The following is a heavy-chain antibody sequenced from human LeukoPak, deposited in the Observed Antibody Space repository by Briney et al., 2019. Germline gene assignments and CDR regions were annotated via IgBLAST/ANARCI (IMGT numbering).Heavy chain of an antibody. D-gene: IGHD6-13*01. V-gene: IGHV3-74*01. J-gene: IGHJ4*02. CDR3: ARVFSSSWYDFDY. CDR1: GFTFSSYW. Sequence: PGGSLRLSCAASGFTFSSYWMHWVRQAPGKGLVWVSRINSDGSSTSYADSVKGRFTISRDNAKNTLYLQMNSLRAEGTAVYYCARVFSSSWYDFDYWGQGTLVTVSS. CDR2: INSDGSST.